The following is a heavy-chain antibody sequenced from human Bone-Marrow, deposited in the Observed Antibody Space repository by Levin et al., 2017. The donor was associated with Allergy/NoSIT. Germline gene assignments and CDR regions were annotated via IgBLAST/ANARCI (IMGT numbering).Heavy chain of an antibody. CDR2: ISSSGSII. D-gene: IGHD3-10*01. V-gene: IGHV3-11*01. J-gene: IGHJ4*02. CDR3: ARDTHQEYFFDY. Sequence: LSLTCAASGFTFTDYYMSWIRQAPGKGLEWVSYISSSGSIIYYADSVKGRFTISRDNAKNSLYLQMNSLRAEDTAVYYCARDTHQEYFFDYWGQGTLVTVSS. CDR1: GFTFTDYY.